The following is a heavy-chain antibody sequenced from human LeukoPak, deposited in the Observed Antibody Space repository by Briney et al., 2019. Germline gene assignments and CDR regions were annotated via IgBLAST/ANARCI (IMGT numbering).Heavy chain of an antibody. CDR1: GGSISSSSYS. V-gene: IGHV4-39*01. Sequence: PSETLSLTCSVSGGSISSSSYSWGWIRQPPGKGLEWIGSIFYSGSTYYNPSLKSRGTISVDTSKNQFSLKLSSVTAADTAVYFCARRTLYPDSSFDCWGQGTLVTVSS. CDR3: ARRTLYPDSSFDC. D-gene: IGHD3-22*01. J-gene: IGHJ4*02. CDR2: IFYSGST.